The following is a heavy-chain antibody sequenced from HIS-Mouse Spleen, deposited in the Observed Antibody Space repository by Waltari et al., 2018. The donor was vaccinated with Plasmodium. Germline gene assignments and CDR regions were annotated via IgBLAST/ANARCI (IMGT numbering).Heavy chain of an antibody. D-gene: IGHD6-13*01. V-gene: IGHV3-30*18. CDR1: GFTFSSYG. Sequence: QVQLVESGGGVVQPGRSLRLSCAASGFTFSSYGMHWVRQAPGKGLEWVAVISYDGSNKEYADSVKGRFTISRDNSKNTLYLQMNSLRAEDTAVYYCAKDRRSSSWYVDYWGQGTLVTVSS. CDR2: ISYDGSNK. J-gene: IGHJ4*02. CDR3: AKDRRSSSWYVDY.